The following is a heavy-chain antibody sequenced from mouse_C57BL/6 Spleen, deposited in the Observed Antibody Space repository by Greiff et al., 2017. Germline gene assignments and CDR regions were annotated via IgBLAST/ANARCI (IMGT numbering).Heavy chain of an antibody. Sequence: QVQLQQSGAELARPGASVKLSCKASGYTFTSYGISWVKQRTGQGLEWIGEIYPRSGNTYYNEKFKGKATLTADKSSSTAYMELRSLTSEDSAVYFCARSSGGSSYWYFDVWGTGTTVTVSS. CDR1: GYTFTSYG. CDR3: ARSSGGSSYWYFDV. CDR2: IYPRSGNT. D-gene: IGHD1-1*01. V-gene: IGHV1-81*01. J-gene: IGHJ1*03.